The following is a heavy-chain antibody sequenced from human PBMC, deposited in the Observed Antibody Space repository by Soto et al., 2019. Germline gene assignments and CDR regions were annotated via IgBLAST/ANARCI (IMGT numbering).Heavy chain of an antibody. Sequence: GGSLRLSCAASGFTFSSYSMNWVRQAPGKGLEWVSSISSSSSYIHYADSVKGRFTISRDNAKNSLYLQMNSLRAEDTAVYYCARDSEGYCSGGSCYSFDYWGQGTLVTVSS. D-gene: IGHD2-15*01. V-gene: IGHV3-21*01. CDR2: ISSSSSYI. CDR1: GFTFSSYS. CDR3: ARDSEGYCSGGSCYSFDY. J-gene: IGHJ4*02.